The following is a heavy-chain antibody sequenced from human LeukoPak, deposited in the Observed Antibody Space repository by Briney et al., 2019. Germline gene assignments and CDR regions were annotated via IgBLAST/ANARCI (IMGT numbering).Heavy chain of an antibody. Sequence: SETPSLTCTVSGGSISSYHWSWIRQAPGKGLEWIGYIYYSGSTNYNPSLKSRVTISVDMSKNQFSLKLSSVTAADTAVYYCARAGSSGWYYFDYWGQGTLVTVSS. V-gene: IGHV4-59*01. D-gene: IGHD6-19*01. J-gene: IGHJ4*02. CDR2: IYYSGST. CDR3: ARAGSSGWYYFDY. CDR1: GGSISSYH.